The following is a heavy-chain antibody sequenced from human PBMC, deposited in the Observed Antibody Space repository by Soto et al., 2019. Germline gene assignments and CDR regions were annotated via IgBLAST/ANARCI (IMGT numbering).Heavy chain of an antibody. J-gene: IGHJ4*02. CDR1: GFTFSSYG. CDR2: IWYDGSNK. V-gene: IGHV3-33*01. D-gene: IGHD6-19*01. Sequence: QVQLVESGGGVVQPGRSLRLSCAASGFTFSSYGMHWVRQAPGKGLEWVAVIWYDGSNKYYADSVKGRFTISRDNSKNTLYLQMNSLRAEDTAVYYCARDRRGIAVAGPIFVYWGQGTLVTVSS. CDR3: ARDRRGIAVAGPIFVY.